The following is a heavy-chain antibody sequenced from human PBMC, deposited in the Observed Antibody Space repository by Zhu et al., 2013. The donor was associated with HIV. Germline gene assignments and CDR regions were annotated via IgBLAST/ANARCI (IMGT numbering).Heavy chain of an antibody. Sequence: QVQLVQSGAEVKKPGASVKVSCKAAGYTFIDYDIYWVRQTTGQGLEWMGWMNPNSGNTGYAQKFQGRVTITRNTSISTAYMELSNLRSEDTAVYYCARGRYYYDHNGYYHEYFQVWGQGTLVTVSS. J-gene: IGHJ1*01. CDR1: GYTFIDYD. D-gene: IGHD3-22*01. CDR2: MNPNSGNT. V-gene: IGHV1-8*01. CDR3: ARGRYYYDHNGYYHEYFQV.